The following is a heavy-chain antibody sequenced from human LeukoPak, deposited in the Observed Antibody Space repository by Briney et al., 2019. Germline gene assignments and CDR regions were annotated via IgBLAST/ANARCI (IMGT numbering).Heavy chain of an antibody. CDR2: IHHSGST. V-gene: IGHV4-34*01. CDR1: GGSFRGYY. D-gene: IGHD6-6*01. J-gene: IGHJ4*02. CDR3: ARGDTVAARPGRFDS. Sequence: SETLSLTCAVYGGSFRGYYWTWIRQPPGKGLEWIGEIHHSGSTNYNPSLKSRVTISVDTSKNQFSLKLSSVTAADTALYFCARGDTVAARPGRFDSWGQGTPVTVSS.